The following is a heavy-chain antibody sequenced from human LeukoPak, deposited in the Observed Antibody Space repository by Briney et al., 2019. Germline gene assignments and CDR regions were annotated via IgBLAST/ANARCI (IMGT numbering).Heavy chain of an antibody. CDR1: GGSISSYY. Sequence: SETLSLTCTVSGGSISSYYWSWIRQPPGKGLEWIGYIYYSGSTNYNPSLKSRVTISVDTSKNQFSLKLSSVTAADTAVYYCARDSNYYDSSGYSADAFDIWGQGTMVTVSS. V-gene: IGHV4-59*01. CDR3: ARDSNYYDSSGYSADAFDI. CDR2: IYYSGST. J-gene: IGHJ3*02. D-gene: IGHD3-22*01.